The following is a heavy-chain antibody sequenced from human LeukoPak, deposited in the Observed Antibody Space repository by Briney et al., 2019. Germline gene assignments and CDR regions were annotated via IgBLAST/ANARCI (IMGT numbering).Heavy chain of an antibody. Sequence: SVKVSCKASGGTFSSYAISWARQAPGQGLEWMGGIIPIFGTANYAQKFQGRVTITTDESTSTAYMELSSLRSEDTAVYYCAREGADFWSGYYFDYWGQGTPVTVSS. D-gene: IGHD3-3*01. V-gene: IGHV1-69*05. J-gene: IGHJ4*02. CDR3: AREGADFWSGYYFDY. CDR1: GGTFSSYA. CDR2: IIPIFGTA.